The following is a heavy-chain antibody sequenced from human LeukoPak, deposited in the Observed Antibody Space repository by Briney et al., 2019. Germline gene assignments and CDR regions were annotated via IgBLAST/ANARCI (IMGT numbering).Heavy chain of an antibody. CDR2: INHSGST. J-gene: IGHJ4*02. Sequence: SETLSLTCAVYGGSFSGYSWNWIRQPPGKGLEWIGEINHSGSTNYNPSLKSRVTISVDTSKNQFSLKLSSATAADTAVYYCARGFRYYYDSSGYPNWGQGTLVTVSS. V-gene: IGHV4-34*01. CDR3: ARGFRYYYDSSGYPN. CDR1: GGSFSGYS. D-gene: IGHD3-22*01.